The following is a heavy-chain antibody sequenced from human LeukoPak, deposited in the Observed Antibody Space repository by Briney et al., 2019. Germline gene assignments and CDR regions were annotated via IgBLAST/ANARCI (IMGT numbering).Heavy chain of an antibody. J-gene: IGHJ4*02. V-gene: IGHV3-15*07. D-gene: IGHD1-20*01. CDR2: IKSKADGETI. CDR1: GFTFTNAW. CDR3: STLTSRGLSDS. Sequence: GGSLRLSCAASGFTFTNAWMNWVRQAPGKGLEWVGRIKSKADGETIDYAAPVKGRFTFSRDDSKNMLYLQMNNLKSEDTAVYYCSTLTSRGLSDSWGQGTLVTVSS.